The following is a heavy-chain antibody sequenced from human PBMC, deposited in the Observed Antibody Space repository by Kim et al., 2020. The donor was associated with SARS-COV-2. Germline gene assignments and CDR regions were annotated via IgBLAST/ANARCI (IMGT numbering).Heavy chain of an antibody. CDR2: IYYSGST. D-gene: IGHD1-1*01. V-gene: IGHV4-61*01. CDR3: ARAWTRPFFDL. Sequence: SETLSLTCTVSGGSVSSGSYYWSWIRQPPGKGLEWIGYIYYSGSTNYNPSLKSRVTISVDTSKNQFSLKLSSVTAADTAVYYCARAWTRPFFDLWGRGTLVTVSS. J-gene: IGHJ2*01. CDR1: GGSVSSGSYY.